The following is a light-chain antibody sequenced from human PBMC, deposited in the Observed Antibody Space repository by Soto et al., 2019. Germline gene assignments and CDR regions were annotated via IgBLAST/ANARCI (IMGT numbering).Light chain of an antibody. V-gene: IGKV3-11*01. CDR3: QQRDFWPRT. CDR1: HSVSSH. CDR2: DAS. Sequence: EVVLAQSPATLSLSPGERAALSCRASHSVSSHLAWYQQKPGQAPTLLIYDASTRAAGIPVRLSGGGSGTVFTLTISSLEPEDFAVYYCQQRDFWPRTFGQGTKLEIK. J-gene: IGKJ2*02.